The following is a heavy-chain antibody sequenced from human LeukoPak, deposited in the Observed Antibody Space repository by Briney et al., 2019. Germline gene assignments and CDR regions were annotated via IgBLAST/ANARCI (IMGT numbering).Heavy chain of an antibody. CDR2: INAGNGNT. CDR3: AREGDRGYSYGIDY. Sequence: GASVKVSCKASGYTFTSYAMHWARQAPGQRLEWMGWINAGNGNTKYSQEFQGRVTITRDTSASTAYMELSSLRSEDMAVYYCAREGDRGYSYGIDYWGQGTLVTVSS. CDR1: GYTFTSYA. V-gene: IGHV1-3*03. D-gene: IGHD5-18*01. J-gene: IGHJ4*02.